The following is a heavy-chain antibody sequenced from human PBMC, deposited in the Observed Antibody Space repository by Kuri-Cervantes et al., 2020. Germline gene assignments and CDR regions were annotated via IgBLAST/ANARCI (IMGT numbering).Heavy chain of an antibody. J-gene: IGHJ4*02. CDR3: ARVDLKYYYDSSGSAPYFDY. D-gene: IGHD3-22*01. CDR2: ISAYNGNT. CDR1: GYTFTSYG. V-gene: IGHV1-18*01. Sequence: ASVKVSCKASGYTFTSYGISWVRQAPGQGLEWMGWISAYNGNTNYAQKLQGRVTMTTDTSTSTAYMELRSLRSDDTAVYYCARVDLKYYYDSSGSAPYFDYWGQGTLVTVSS.